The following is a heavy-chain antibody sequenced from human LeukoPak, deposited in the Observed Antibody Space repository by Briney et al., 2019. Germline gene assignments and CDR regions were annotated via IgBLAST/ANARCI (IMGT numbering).Heavy chain of an antibody. Sequence: SETLSLTCTVSSGSITTYCWSWIRQPPGKGLEWIGYFHYSGSINYNPSLKSRVTISLDTSKNQFSLKLTSVTAADTAVYYCARGTTDFDYWGQGTLVTVSS. CDR1: SGSITTYC. J-gene: IGHJ4*02. V-gene: IGHV4-59*08. CDR3: ARGTTDFDY. CDR2: FHYSGSI. D-gene: IGHD4-17*01.